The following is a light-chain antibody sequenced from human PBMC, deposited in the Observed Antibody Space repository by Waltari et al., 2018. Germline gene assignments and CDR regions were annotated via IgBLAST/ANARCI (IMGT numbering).Light chain of an antibody. V-gene: IGLV2-14*04. CDR3: SSYTSSSTFV. CDR2: DVS. Sequence: GQSITISCTGTSSDVGGYNYVSWYQQHPGKAPKLMIYDVSKRPSGVSNRFPGSKSGNTASLTISGLQAEDEADYYCSSYTSSSTFVFGGGTKLTVL. CDR1: SSDVGGYNY. J-gene: IGLJ3*02.